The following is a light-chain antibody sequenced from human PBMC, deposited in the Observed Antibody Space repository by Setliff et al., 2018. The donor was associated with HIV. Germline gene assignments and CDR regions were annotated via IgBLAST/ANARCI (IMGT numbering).Light chain of an antibody. CDR2: EIN. V-gene: IGLV2-18*01. J-gene: IGLJ2*01. CDR3: ALWDDSLSGLV. Sequence: QSALTQPPSVSGSPGQSVTISCTGTSSDVGSYNRVSWYQQPPGTAPKLMIYEINNRPSGVPDRFSGSKSGNTASLTISGLRSEDEADYHCALWDDSLSGLVFGGGTKVTVL. CDR1: SSDVGSYNR.